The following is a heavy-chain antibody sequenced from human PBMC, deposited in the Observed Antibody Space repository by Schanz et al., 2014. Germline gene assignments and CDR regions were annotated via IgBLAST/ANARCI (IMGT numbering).Heavy chain of an antibody. D-gene: IGHD3-10*01. CDR1: GFTFSNSP. CDR2: ISYDGSIT. Sequence: QVQLVESGGGVVQPGRSLRLSCAASGFTFSNSPLHWVRQAPGKGLDWVAVISYDGSITYYADSVKDRFTISRDNSKNIMFLQMNSLKTEDTAVYYCARGVRVRGIIIDYWGPGTLVTVSS. J-gene: IGHJ4*02. V-gene: IGHV3-30*04. CDR3: ARGVRVRGIIIDY.